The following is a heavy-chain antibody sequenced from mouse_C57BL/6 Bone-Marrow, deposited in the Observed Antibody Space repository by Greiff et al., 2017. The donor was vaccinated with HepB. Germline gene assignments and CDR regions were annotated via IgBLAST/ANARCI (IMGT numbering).Heavy chain of an antibody. V-gene: IGHV3-6*01. J-gene: IGHJ3*01. CDR1: GYSITSGYY. Sequence: ESGPGLVKPSQSLSLTCSVTGYSITSGYYWNWIRQFPGNKLEWMGYISYDGSNNYNPSLKNRIPITRDTSKNQFFLKLNSVTTEDTATYYCARESAGSQFAYWGQGTLVTVSA. D-gene: IGHD1-1*02. CDR3: ARESAGSQFAY. CDR2: ISYDGSN.